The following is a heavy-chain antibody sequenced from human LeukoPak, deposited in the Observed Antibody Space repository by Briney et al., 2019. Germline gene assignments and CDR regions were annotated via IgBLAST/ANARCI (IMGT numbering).Heavy chain of an antibody. CDR3: ATGYRSAYSWDS. CDR2: IYSGGST. J-gene: IGHJ4*02. D-gene: IGHD5-12*01. Sequence: GGSLRLSCAASGFTVSNNYMSWVRQAPGKGLEWVSVIYSGGSTYYADSVKGRLTISRDNAKNSLYLQMNSLRAEDAAVYHCATGYRSAYSWDSWGQGTLVTVSS. CDR1: GFTVSNNY. V-gene: IGHV3-66*02.